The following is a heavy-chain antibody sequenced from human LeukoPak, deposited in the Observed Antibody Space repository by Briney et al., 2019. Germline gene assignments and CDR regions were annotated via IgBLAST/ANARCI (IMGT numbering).Heavy chain of an antibody. CDR1: GFTFSSYA. V-gene: IGHV3-21*06. CDR2: ISATSGYI. Sequence: GGSLRLSCAASGFTFSSYAMSWVRQAPGKGLEWVSAISATSGYIYYADSVKGRFTISRDNAKNLLFLQMNSLRAEDTAMYYCARRIPSFFYGSGSHDYWGQGTLVTVSS. D-gene: IGHD3-10*01. J-gene: IGHJ4*02. CDR3: ARRIPSFFYGSGSHDY.